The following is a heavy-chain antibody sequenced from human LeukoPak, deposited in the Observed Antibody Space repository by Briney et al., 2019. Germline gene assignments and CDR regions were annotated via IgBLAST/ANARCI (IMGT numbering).Heavy chain of an antibody. CDR1: GYSFTSYW. V-gene: IGHV5-10-1*01. J-gene: IGHJ6*02. D-gene: IGHD3-10*01. CDR2: IDPSDSYT. CDR3: ASYGSGSPPLDV. Sequence: GESLRISCKGSGYSFTSYWISWVRQMPGKGLEWMGRIDPSDSYTNYSPSFQGHVTISADKSISIAYLQWSSLKASDTAMYYCASYGSGSPPLDVWGQGTTVTVSS.